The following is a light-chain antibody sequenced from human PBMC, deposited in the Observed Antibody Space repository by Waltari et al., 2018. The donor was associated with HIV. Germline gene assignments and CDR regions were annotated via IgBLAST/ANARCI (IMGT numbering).Light chain of an antibody. CDR3: SSYATGNTYV. CDR2: EVT. CDR1: NSAIGKYNL. V-gene: IGLV2-23*02. Sequence: QSALTQPAPVSGSPGQSITISCPGTNSAIGKYNLVSWYQQHPGRVPTVLIFEVTTRPSGISHRFSGSKSDNTASLTISGLQAEDEADYYCSSYATGNTYVFGTGTSVTVL. J-gene: IGLJ1*01.